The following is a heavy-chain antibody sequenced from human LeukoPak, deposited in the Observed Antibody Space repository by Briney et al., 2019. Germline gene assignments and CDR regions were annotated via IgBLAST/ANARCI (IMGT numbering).Heavy chain of an antibody. Sequence: SETLSLTCAVPGHPSSSRYYWGWIRQSPGKGLEWIGSIFDSGSTYYNPSLKSRVTISADTSKNQYFLKLTSVTAADTAVYYCALGGLDRRSYNWFDPWGQGTLVTVSS. D-gene: IGHD1-1*01. CDR1: GHPSSSRYY. J-gene: IGHJ5*02. CDR3: ALGGLDRRSYNWFDP. V-gene: IGHV4-38-2*01. CDR2: IFDSGST.